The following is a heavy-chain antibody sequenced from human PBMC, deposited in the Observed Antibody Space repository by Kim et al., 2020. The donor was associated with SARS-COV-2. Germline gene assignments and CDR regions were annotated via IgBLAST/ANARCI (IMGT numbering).Heavy chain of an antibody. CDR3: ARSIAVAGTGFDY. Sequence: SETLSLTCAVYGGSFSGYYWSWIRQPPGKGLEWIGEINHSGSTNYNPSLKSRVTISVDTSKNQFSLKLSSVTAADTAVYYCARSIAVAGTGFDYLGQGTL. CDR1: GGSFSGYY. V-gene: IGHV4-34*01. D-gene: IGHD6-19*01. J-gene: IGHJ4*02. CDR2: INHSGST.